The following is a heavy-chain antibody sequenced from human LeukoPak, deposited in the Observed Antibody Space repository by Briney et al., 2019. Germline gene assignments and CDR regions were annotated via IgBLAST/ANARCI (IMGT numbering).Heavy chain of an antibody. J-gene: IGHJ4*02. CDR1: GGSISSSSYY. CDR2: IYYSGST. Sequence: SETLSLTCTVSGGSISSSSYYWGWIRQPPGKGLEWIGYIYYSGSTYYNPSLKSRVTISVDTSKNQFSLKLSSVTAADTAVYYCARVLRGVIAYYFDYWGQGTLVTVSS. V-gene: IGHV4-30-4*08. CDR3: ARVLRGVIAYYFDY. D-gene: IGHD3-16*02.